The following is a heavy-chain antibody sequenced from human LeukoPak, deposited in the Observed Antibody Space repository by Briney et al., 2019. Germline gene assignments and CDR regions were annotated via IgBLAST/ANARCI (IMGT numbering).Heavy chain of an antibody. Sequence: SETLSLTCAVYGGSFSGYYWSWIRQPPGKGLEWIGEINHSGSTNYNPSLKSRVTISVDTSKNQFSLKLSSVTAADTAVYYCARVFGGPVSRRFDPWGQGTLVTVSS. CDR3: ARVFGGPVSRRFDP. J-gene: IGHJ5*02. D-gene: IGHD4-23*01. CDR2: INHSGST. CDR1: GGSFSGYY. V-gene: IGHV4-34*01.